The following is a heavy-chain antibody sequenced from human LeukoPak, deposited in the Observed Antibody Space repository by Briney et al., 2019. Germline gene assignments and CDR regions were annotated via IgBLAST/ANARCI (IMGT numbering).Heavy chain of an antibody. CDR2: IYYSGST. Sequence: SQTLSLTCTVSGGSVSSGGYYWSWIRQHPGKGLEWIGYIYYSGSTYYNPSLKSRVTISVDTSKNQFSLKLSSVTAADTAVYYCASVSPSGAYYGMDVWGKGTTVTVSS. D-gene: IGHD3-16*01. CDR1: GGSVSSGGYY. J-gene: IGHJ6*04. CDR3: ASVSPSGAYYGMDV. V-gene: IGHV4-31*03.